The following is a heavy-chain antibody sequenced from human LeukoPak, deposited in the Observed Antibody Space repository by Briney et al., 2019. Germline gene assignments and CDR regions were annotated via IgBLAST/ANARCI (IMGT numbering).Heavy chain of an antibody. J-gene: IGHJ6*03. CDR2: IDWDDDK. D-gene: IGHD6-6*01. Sequence: SGPALMKPTQALTLTCTFSGFSLSTSGMCVSWIRQPPGKALEWLARIDWDDDKYYSTSLKTRLTISKDTSKNQVVLTMTNMDPVDTATYYCARLRSSSSSANFYMDVWGKGTTVTVSS. CDR3: ARLRSSSSSANFYMDV. V-gene: IGHV2-70*11. CDR1: GFSLSTSGMC.